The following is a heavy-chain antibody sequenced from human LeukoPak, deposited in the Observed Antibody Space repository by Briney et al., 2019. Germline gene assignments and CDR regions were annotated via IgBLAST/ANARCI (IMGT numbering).Heavy chain of an antibody. CDR1: GFTFSSYS. D-gene: IGHD3-22*01. CDR3: AKSPWVGSSGYYDY. V-gene: IGHV3-23*01. J-gene: IGHJ4*02. CDR2: ISGSGGST. Sequence: GGSLRLSCAASGFTFSSYSMNWVRQAPGKGLEWVSAISGSGGSTYYADSVKGRFTISRDNSKNTLYLQMNSLRAEDTAVYYCAKSPWVGSSGYYDYWGQGTLVTVSS.